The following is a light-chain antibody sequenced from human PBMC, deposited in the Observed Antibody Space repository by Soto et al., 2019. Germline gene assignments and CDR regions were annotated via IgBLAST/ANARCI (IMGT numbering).Light chain of an antibody. J-gene: IGLJ1*01. Sequence: QSVLTQPPSASGTPGQRVTISCSGSSSNIGINTVNWYQHLPGTAPKLLIYNNDQRPSGVPDRVSGSKSGTSASLAIGGLQSDDEADYYCAAWDDSLNGFFVVGTGTKVTVL. CDR3: AAWDDSLNGFFV. CDR1: SSNIGINT. V-gene: IGLV1-44*01. CDR2: NND.